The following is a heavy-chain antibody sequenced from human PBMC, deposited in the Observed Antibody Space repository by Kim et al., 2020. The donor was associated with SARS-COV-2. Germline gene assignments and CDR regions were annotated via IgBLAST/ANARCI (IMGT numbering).Heavy chain of an antibody. CDR2: TNNGGTRS. CDR1: GFTLRDYD. J-gene: IGHJ4*02. V-gene: IGHV3-23*01. D-gene: IGHD3-16*01. Sequence: GGSLRLSCTASGFTLRDYDMSWVRQAPGKGLEWVSATNNGGTRSRYADSVKGRFTISRDNSKNTLYMQLTSLRVDDTAVYYCATRDTFFDYWGQGMLVTVSS. CDR3: ATRDTFFDY.